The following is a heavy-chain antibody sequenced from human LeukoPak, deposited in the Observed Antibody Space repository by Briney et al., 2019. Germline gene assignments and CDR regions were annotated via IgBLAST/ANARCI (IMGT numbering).Heavy chain of an antibody. CDR2: ISPYNGNT. V-gene: IGHV1-18*01. D-gene: IGHD5-18*01. J-gene: IGHJ4*02. Sequence: ASVKDSCKTSGYIFTTYSITWVRQAPGQGLQWMGWISPYNGNTNYAQRLQDRVTLTTATSTSTAYMELRSLISDDTAVYYCARSNVDTSMTQIDYWGQGTLVTVSS. CDR3: ARSNVDTSMTQIDY. CDR1: GYIFTTYS.